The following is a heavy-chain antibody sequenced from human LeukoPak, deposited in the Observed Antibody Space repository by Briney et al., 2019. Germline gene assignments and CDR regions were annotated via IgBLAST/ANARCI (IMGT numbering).Heavy chain of an antibody. Sequence: ASVKVSCKASGYTFTSYGISWVRQAPGQGLEWMGWISAYNGNTNYAQKLQGRVTMTTDTSTSTAYMELRSLRSDDTAVYYCARDSRRFLDFSPVCYYYYYMDVWGKGTTVTVSS. J-gene: IGHJ6*03. V-gene: IGHV1-18*01. CDR1: GYTFTSYG. CDR3: ARDSRRFLDFSPVCYYYYYMDV. CDR2: ISAYNGNT. D-gene: IGHD3/OR15-3a*01.